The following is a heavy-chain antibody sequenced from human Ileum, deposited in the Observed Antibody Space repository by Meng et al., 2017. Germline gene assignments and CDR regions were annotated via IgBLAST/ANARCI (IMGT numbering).Heavy chain of an antibody. J-gene: IGHJ3*01. D-gene: IGHD3-22*01. CDR3: AREFHSSGRAGTFDL. V-gene: IGHV3-30*04. CDR2: MSSDGSVR. CDR1: GFTLSSNH. Sequence: GESLKISCTASGFTLSSNHMHWLRQAPGKGLEWLALMSSDGSVRTYADSVKGRFTISRDNSKDTLYLQINSLTTEDTSLYYCAREFHSSGRAGTFDLWGQGTMVTVSS.